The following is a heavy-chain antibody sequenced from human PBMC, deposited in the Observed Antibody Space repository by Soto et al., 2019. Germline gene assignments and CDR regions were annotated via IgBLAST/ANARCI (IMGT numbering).Heavy chain of an antibody. J-gene: IGHJ4*02. CDR2: ISSSM. Sequence: QVQLVESGGGLVKPGGSLRLSCAASGFSLSDYYMSWIRQAPGKGLEWVSYISSSMYNADSVKGRFTISRDNAKNSLYLQMNRLTAEDTAVYYCARGKCSSAGGLFDYWGQGTLVTVSS. CDR1: GFSLSDYY. CDR3: ARGKCSSAGGLFDY. V-gene: IGHV3-11*01. D-gene: IGHD6-13*01.